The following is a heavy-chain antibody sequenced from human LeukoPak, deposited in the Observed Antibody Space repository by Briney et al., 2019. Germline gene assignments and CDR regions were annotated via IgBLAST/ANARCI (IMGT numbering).Heavy chain of an antibody. CDR1: GFTFSSYS. Sequence: GGSLRLSCAASGFTFSSYSMNWVRQAPGKGLEWVSSISSSSSYIYYADSVKGRFTLSRDNAKNSLYLQMNSLRAEDTAVYYCARDRIVQAFDIWGQGTMVTVSS. V-gene: IGHV3-21*01. CDR2: ISSSSSYI. J-gene: IGHJ3*02. D-gene: IGHD2/OR15-2a*01. CDR3: ARDRIVQAFDI.